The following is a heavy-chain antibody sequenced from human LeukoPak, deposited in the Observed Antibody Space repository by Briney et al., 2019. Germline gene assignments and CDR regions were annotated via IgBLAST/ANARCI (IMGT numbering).Heavy chain of an antibody. CDR1: VITLSSYA. V-gene: IGHV3-23*01. D-gene: IGHD2/OR15-2a*01. J-gene: IGHJ2*01. CDR3: AKDPSTTTNWYFDL. CDR2: IIGSGGST. Sequence: GGCLRLSCAASVITLSSYAMRGVRPTPAKGLGWVSGIIGSGGSTYYADSVKGRFTISRDNSKNTLYLQMNSLRAEDTAVYYCAKDPSTTTNWYFDLWGRGTLVTVSS.